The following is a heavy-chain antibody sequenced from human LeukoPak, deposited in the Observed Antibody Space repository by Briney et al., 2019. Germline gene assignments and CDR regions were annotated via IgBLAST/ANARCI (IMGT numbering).Heavy chain of an antibody. Sequence: PGGSLRLSCAASGFTFSNYWMSWVRQAPGKGLEWVAHINNDGSEKYYMDSVKGRFTISGDNAKNSLYLQMNSLRVEDTAVYYCARDKVTYWGQGTLVTVSS. J-gene: IGHJ4*02. CDR2: INNDGSEK. CDR1: GFTFSNYW. V-gene: IGHV3-7*01. CDR3: ARDKVTY.